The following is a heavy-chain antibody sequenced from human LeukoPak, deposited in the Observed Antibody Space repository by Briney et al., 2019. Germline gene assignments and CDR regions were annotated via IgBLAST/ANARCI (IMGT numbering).Heavy chain of an antibody. V-gene: IGHV1-69*05. Sequence: GASVKVSCKASGGTFSSYAISWVRQAPGQGLEWMGGIIPIFGAANYAQKLQGRVTMTTDTSTSTAYMELRSLRSDDTAVYYCARGPPITMVRGVNWFDPWGQGTLVTVSS. J-gene: IGHJ5*02. D-gene: IGHD3-10*01. CDR2: IIPIFGAA. CDR3: ARGPPITMVRGVNWFDP. CDR1: GGTFSSYA.